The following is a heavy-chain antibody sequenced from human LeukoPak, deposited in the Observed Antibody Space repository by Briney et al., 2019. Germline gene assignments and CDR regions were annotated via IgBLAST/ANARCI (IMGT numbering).Heavy chain of an antibody. CDR2: IYYSGST. V-gene: IGHV4-39*07. Sequence: KPSETLSLTCTVSGGSISSSSYYWGWIRQPPGKGLEWIGSIYYSGSTYYNPSLKSRVTISVDTSKNQFSLKLSSVTAADTAVYYCARLGDSSGYQRLYYYYYMDVWGKGTTVTVSS. CDR1: GGSISSSSYY. J-gene: IGHJ6*03. CDR3: ARLGDSSGYQRLYYYYYMDV. D-gene: IGHD3-22*01.